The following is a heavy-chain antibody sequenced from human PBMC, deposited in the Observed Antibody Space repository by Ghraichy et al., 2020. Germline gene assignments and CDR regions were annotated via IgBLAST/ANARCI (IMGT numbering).Heavy chain of an antibody. CDR2: ISGSGGST. J-gene: IGHJ4*02. CDR3: AKDSTNNYFDSSGYGHFDY. V-gene: IGHV3-23*01. CDR1: GFTFSSYA. D-gene: IGHD3-22*01. Sequence: LSLTCAVSGFTFSSYAMSWVRQAPGKGLEWVSAISGSGGSTYYADSVEGRFTISRDNSKNTLYLQMNSLRAEDTAVYYCAKDSTNNYFDSSGYGHFDYWGQGTLVTVSS.